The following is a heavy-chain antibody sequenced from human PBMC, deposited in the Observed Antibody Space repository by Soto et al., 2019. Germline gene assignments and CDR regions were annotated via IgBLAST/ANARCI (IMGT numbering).Heavy chain of an antibody. J-gene: IGHJ4*02. CDR2: IRDRASNYAT. CDR1: GFVFKDSS. CDR3: TRLISAAQDY. V-gene: IGHV3-73*01. D-gene: IGHD3-10*01. Sequence: EVLLVESGGGLVQPGGSLKLSYEASGFVFKDSSIHWVRQASGKGLVWVGRIRDRASNYATAYAASVKGRLTISRDDSNNKAYLQMDSLKTEDTAIYYCTRLISAAQDYWGQGTMVTTSS.